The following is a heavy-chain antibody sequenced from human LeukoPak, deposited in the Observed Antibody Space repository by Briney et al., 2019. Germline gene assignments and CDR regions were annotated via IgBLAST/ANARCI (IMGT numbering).Heavy chain of an antibody. J-gene: IGHJ3*02. V-gene: IGHV1-69*05. Sequence: GASVKVSCKASGGTFSSYAISWVRQAPGQGLEWMGRIIPIFGTANYAQKFQGRVTITTDESTSTAYMELSSLRSEDTAVYYCAREYSGSYLDAFDIWGQGTMVTVSS. D-gene: IGHD1-26*01. CDR3: AREYSGSYLDAFDI. CDR2: IIPIFGTA. CDR1: GGTFSSYA.